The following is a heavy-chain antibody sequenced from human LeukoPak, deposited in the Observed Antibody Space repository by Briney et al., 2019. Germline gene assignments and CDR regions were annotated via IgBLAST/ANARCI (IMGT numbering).Heavy chain of an antibody. CDR1: GFTFSDYY. CDR3: AREDPAATYFDY. D-gene: IGHD6-13*01. CDR2: ISSSSSYI. J-gene: IGHJ4*02. V-gene: IGHV3-11*06. Sequence: GGSLRLSCAASGFTFSDYYMSWIRQAPGKGLEWVSYISSSSSYIYYADSVKGRFTISRDNAKNSLYLQMNSLRAEDTAVYYCAREDPAATYFDYWGQGTLVTVSS.